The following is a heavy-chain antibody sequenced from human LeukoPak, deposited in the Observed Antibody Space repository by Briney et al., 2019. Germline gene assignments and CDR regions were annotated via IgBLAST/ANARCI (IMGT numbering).Heavy chain of an antibody. CDR3: ARDSGGFDY. V-gene: IGHV4-59*01. Sequence: SETLSLTCTVSGGSISSYYWSWIRQPPGKGLEWIGYIYYSGSTNYNPSLKSRVTISVDTSKNQFSLKLSSVTAADTAVYYCARDSGGFDYWGQGTLVTVSS. CDR1: GGSISSYY. D-gene: IGHD3-10*01. J-gene: IGHJ4*02. CDR2: IYYSGST.